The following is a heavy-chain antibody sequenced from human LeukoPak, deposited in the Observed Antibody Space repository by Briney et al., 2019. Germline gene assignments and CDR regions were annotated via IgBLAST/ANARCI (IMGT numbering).Heavy chain of an antibody. CDR3: ARDRELWLGLRIDY. D-gene: IGHD5-18*01. J-gene: IGHJ4*02. Sequence: PGGSLRLSCAASGFTFSSYAMHWVRQAPGKGLEWVAVISYDGSNKYYADSVKGRFTISRDNSKNTLYLQMNSLRAEDTAVYYCARDRELWLGLRIDYWGQGTLVTVSS. CDR2: ISYDGSNK. V-gene: IGHV3-30-3*01. CDR1: GFTFSSYA.